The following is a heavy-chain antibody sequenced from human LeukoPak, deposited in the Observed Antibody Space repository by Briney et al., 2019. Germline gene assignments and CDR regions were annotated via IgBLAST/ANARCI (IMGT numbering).Heavy chain of an antibody. CDR3: ARDVSDIAVVPTAIGGY. CDR1: GYTFSSYG. D-gene: IGHD2-2*02. Sequence: ASVKVSCKASGYTFSSYGISWVRQAPGQGLEWMGWISAYNGKTNYAQKLQGRVTMTTDTSTSTAYMELRSLRSDDTAVYYCARDVSDIAVVPTAIGGYWGQGTLVTVSS. V-gene: IGHV1-18*01. CDR2: ISAYNGKT. J-gene: IGHJ4*02.